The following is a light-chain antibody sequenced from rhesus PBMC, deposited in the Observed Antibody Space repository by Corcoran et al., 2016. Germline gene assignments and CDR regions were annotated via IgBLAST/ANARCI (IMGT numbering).Light chain of an antibody. CDR2: RAS. Sequence: DIQMTQSPSSLSASVGDTVTITCRASQNISNWLAWYQHQPGKAPKLLLYRASTLQRGVPSRFSGSGSGTDFTLPISGLQSEDFATYYCQYYTSSPIFTFGPGTKLDIK. V-gene: IGKV1-22*01. CDR3: QYYTSSPIFT. CDR1: QNISNW. J-gene: IGKJ3*01.